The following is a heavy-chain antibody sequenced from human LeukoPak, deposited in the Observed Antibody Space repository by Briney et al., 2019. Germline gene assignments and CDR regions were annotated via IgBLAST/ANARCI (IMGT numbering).Heavy chain of an antibody. D-gene: IGHD3-22*01. Sequence: ASVKVSCKASGYTFTGYYMHWVRQAPGQGLEWMGWINPNSGGTNYAQKFQGWVTMTRDTSISTAYMELSRLRSDDTAVYYCARERAYYYDSSGYGPYYYYGMDVWGQGTTVTVSS. V-gene: IGHV1-2*04. CDR1: GYTFTGYY. CDR2: INPNSGGT. J-gene: IGHJ6*02. CDR3: ARERAYYYDSSGYGPYYYYGMDV.